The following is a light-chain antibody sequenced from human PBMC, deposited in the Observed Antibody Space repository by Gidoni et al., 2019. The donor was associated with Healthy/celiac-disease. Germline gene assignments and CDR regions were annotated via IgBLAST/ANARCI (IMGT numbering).Light chain of an antibody. J-gene: IGKJ4*01. Sequence: EFVLTQYPATLSLSPGVRATLSCRASQSVSSYLAWYQQKPGQAPRLLIYDASNRATGIPARFSGSGSGTDFTLTISSLEPEDFAVYYCQQRSNWPLTFGGGTKVEIK. CDR2: DAS. CDR3: QQRSNWPLT. CDR1: QSVSSY. V-gene: IGKV3-11*01.